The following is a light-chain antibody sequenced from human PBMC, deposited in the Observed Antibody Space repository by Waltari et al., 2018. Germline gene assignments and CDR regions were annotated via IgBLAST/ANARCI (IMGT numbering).Light chain of an antibody. J-gene: IGKJ2*01. CDR3: QQYNSDSHS. Sequence: DIQLTQSPSSLSASVGDKVTITCRASQSISIWLAWFQLKPGKAPKLLIYKASNLESGGPSRFSGSGSGTEFTLTISSLLPEDFATYYCQQYNSDSHSFGQGTRLEIK. CDR1: QSISIW. CDR2: KAS. V-gene: IGKV1-5*03.